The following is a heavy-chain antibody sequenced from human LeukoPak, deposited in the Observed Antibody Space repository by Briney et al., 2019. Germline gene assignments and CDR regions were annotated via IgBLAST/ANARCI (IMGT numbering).Heavy chain of an antibody. Sequence: PSETLSLTCAVYGASLSGYYWSWIRQPPGKGLEWIGEINHSGGTNYNPSLKSRITISIDTSKNQFSLRLSSVTAADTAVYYCARRVVDATLFNYWGQGTLVTVSS. CDR3: ARRVVDATLFNY. J-gene: IGHJ4*02. D-gene: IGHD2-15*01. V-gene: IGHV4-34*01. CDR2: INHSGGT. CDR1: GASLSGYY.